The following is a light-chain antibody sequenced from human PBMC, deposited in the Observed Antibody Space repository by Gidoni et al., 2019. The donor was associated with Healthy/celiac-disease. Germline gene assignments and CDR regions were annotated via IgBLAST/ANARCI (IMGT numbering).Light chain of an antibody. Sequence: DIQMTQSPSCLSASVGDRVTITCRASQSISSYLNWYQQKPATAPKLLIYAASSLQSGVPSRFSGSGSGTDFTLTISSLQPEDFATYYCQQSYSTLYSFGQGTKLEIK. V-gene: IGKV1-39*01. J-gene: IGKJ2*03. CDR3: QQSYSTLYS. CDR1: QSISSY. CDR2: AAS.